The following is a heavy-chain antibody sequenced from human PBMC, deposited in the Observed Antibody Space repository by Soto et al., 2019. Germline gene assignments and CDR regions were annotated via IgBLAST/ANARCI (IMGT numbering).Heavy chain of an antibody. D-gene: IGHD6-13*01. CDR1: EGTFNSYA. Sequence: QAQVVQSGAEVRKPGSSVKLSCKASEGTFNSYAIAWVRQAPGQGLEWMGGIIPYYNTLNYAQKFQDRVTITADDSTNTVYMELSSLRPDDTAVDFCASGASRWYPYFFDSWAQGTLVTVSS. V-gene: IGHV1-69*01. J-gene: IGHJ4*02. CDR3: ASGASRWYPYFFDS. CDR2: IIPYYNTL.